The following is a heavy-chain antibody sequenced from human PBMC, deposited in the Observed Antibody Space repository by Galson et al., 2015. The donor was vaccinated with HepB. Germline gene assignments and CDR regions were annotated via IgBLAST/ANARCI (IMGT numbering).Heavy chain of an antibody. CDR1: GYTFTNNG. V-gene: IGHV1-18*01. CDR3: ARERAEDTTDY. J-gene: IGHJ4*02. CDR2: IKPYTGNT. Sequence: SVKVSCKASGYTFTNNGINWVRQAPGQGLEWMAWIKPYTGNTKYAQKVQGRVTLTTDTSTSTAYMELRSLKSDDTAVYYCARERAEDTTDYWGQGTLVTVSS. D-gene: IGHD1-26*01.